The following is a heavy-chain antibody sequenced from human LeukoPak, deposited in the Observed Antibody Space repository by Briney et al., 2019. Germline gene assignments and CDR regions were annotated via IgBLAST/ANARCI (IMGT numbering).Heavy chain of an antibody. CDR2: ISYDGSNK. CDR1: GFTFSSYG. D-gene: IGHD1-26*01. J-gene: IGHJ4*02. V-gene: IGHV3-30*18. CDR3: AKWSGSYSAIDY. Sequence: GGSLRLSCAASGFTFSSYGMHWVRQAPGKGLEWVAVISYDGSNKYYADSVKGRFTISRDNSKNTLYLQMNSLRAEDTAVNYCAKWSGSYSAIDYWGQGTLVTVSS.